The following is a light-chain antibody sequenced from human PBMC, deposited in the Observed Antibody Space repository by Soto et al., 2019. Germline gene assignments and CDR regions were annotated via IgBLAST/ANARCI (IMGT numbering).Light chain of an antibody. CDR1: QGISSY. CDR3: QQYSSYSLT. V-gene: IGKV1-5*03. J-gene: IGKJ1*01. CDR2: KAS. Sequence: DIQLTQSPSSLSASVGDRVTITCRESQGISSYLNWYRQKPGKVPKLLIYKASTLKSGVPSRFSGSGSGTEFTLTISSLQPDDFATYYCQQYSSYSLTFGQGTKVDIK.